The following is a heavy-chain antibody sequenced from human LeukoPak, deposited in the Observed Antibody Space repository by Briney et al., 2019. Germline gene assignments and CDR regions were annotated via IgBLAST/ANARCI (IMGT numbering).Heavy chain of an antibody. Sequence: SETLSLTCTVSGVSISSYYWSWIRQPPGKGLEWIGYIYYSGSTNYNPSLKSRVTISVDTSKNQFSLKLSSVTAADTALYYCATNWNLDYWGQGTLVTVSS. J-gene: IGHJ4*02. CDR1: GVSISSYY. D-gene: IGHD1-1*01. V-gene: IGHV4-59*12. CDR2: IYYSGST. CDR3: ATNWNLDY.